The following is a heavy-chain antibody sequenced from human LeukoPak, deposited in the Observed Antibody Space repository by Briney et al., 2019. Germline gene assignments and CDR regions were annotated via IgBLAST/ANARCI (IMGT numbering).Heavy chain of an antibody. CDR3: AREKGGTIFGVLIGAFDI. CDR2: INWNGGRT. V-gene: IGHV3-20*04. Sequence: GGSLRLSCAASGFTFDDYGLSWVRQAPGKGLEWVSGINWNGGRTVYADSVKGRFTISRDNAKNSLYLQMNSLRAEDTALYYCAREKGGTIFGVLIGAFDIWGQGTMVTVSS. D-gene: IGHD3-3*01. J-gene: IGHJ3*02. CDR1: GFTFDDYG.